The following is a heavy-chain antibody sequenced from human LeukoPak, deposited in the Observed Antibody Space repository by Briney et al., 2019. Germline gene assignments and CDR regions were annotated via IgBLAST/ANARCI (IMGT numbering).Heavy chain of an antibody. CDR2: INPNSGGT. CDR1: GYTFTGYY. D-gene: IGHD6-19*01. Sequence: GASVNVSCKASGYTFTGYYMRWVRQAPGQGLEWMGRINPNSGGTNYAQKFQGRVSMTRDASISTAYMELSRLRSDDTAVYYCASYSSGRQFDYWGQGTLVTVSS. V-gene: IGHV1-2*06. J-gene: IGHJ4*02. CDR3: ASYSSGRQFDY.